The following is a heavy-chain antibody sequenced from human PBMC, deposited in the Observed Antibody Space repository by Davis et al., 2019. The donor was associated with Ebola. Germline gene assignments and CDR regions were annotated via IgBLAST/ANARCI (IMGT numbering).Heavy chain of an antibody. V-gene: IGHV3-9*01. J-gene: IGHJ4*02. D-gene: IGHD2-15*01. Sequence: GGSLRLSCAASGFTFDDYAMHWVRHAPGKGLEWVSGISWNSGSIGYADSVKGRFTISRDNAKNSLDLQMNSLRAEDTAVYYCARLGYCSGGSCYWGQGTLVTVSS. CDR3: ARLGYCSGGSCY. CDR2: ISWNSGSI. CDR1: GFTFDDYA.